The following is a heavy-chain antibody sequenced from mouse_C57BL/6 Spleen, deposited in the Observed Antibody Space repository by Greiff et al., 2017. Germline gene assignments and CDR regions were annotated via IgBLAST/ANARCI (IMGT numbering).Heavy chain of an antibody. J-gene: IGHJ3*01. CDR3: ARSSLYYGSTGFAY. CDR1: GFTFSDYG. V-gene: IGHV5-17*01. Sequence: EVQVVESGGGLVKPGGSLKLSCAASGFTFSDYGMHWVRQAPEKGLEWVAYISSGSSTIYYADTVKGRFTISRDNAKNTLFLQMTSLRSEDTAMYYCARSSLYYGSTGFAYWGQGTLVTVSA. D-gene: IGHD1-1*01. CDR2: ISSGSSTI.